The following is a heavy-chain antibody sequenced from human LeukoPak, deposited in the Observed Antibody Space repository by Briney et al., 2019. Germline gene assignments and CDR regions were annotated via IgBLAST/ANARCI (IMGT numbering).Heavy chain of an antibody. CDR1: GFTFSTFA. J-gene: IGHJ4*02. CDR3: ARGVGDYYDF. D-gene: IGHD4-17*01. V-gene: IGHV3-23*01. CDR2: MSGDSTIR. Sequence: GGSLRLSCAASGFTFSTFAMGWLRQAPGKGLEWVSGMSGDSTIRYYADSVKGRFTISRDNSQNTLFLQMNSLRADDTAIYYCARGVGDYYDFWGRGTPVTVSS.